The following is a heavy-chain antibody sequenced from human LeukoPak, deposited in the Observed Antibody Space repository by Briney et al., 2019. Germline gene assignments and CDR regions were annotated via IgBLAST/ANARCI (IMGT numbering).Heavy chain of an antibody. CDR2: IYYSGST. D-gene: IGHD6-6*01. CDR1: GGSISSSSYY. V-gene: IGHV4-39*07. J-gene: IGHJ1*01. CDR3: ARRYSSSSVGAYFQH. Sequence: SETLSLTCTVSGGSISSSSYYWGWIRQPPGKGLEWIGSIYYSGSTYYNPSLKSRVTISVDTSKNQFSLKLSSVTAADTAVYYCARRYSSSSVGAYFQHWGQGTLVTVSS.